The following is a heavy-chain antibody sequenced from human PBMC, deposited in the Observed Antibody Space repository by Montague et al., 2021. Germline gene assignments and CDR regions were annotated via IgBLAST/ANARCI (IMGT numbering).Heavy chain of an antibody. Sequence: TLSLTCTVSGDSLSSVGYSWTWIRQHPGKGLEWIGYMYYSGITYYNPSLKGRVTISGDTSKNHFSLRLTSVTAADATVYYCARGRLATGDFDYWGQGTLVTVSS. J-gene: IGHJ4*02. V-gene: IGHV4-31*03. CDR2: MYYSGIT. CDR3: ARGRLATGDFDY. D-gene: IGHD6-13*01. CDR1: GDSLSSVGYS.